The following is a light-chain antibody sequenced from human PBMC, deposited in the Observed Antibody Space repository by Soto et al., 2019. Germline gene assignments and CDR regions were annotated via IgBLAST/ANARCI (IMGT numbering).Light chain of an antibody. J-gene: IGLJ1*01. CDR2: DVS. CDR1: RSDVGHYDY. V-gene: IGLV2-14*03. Sequence: QSVLTQPASVSGSPGQSITISCTGTRSDVGHYDYVSWYQHHPGKAPKLIIYDVSSRPSGISNRFSGSKSGNTASLVISGLQTEDEAYYYSNTYTSDNPRFHVFGPGTKVT. CDR3: NTYTSDNPRFHV.